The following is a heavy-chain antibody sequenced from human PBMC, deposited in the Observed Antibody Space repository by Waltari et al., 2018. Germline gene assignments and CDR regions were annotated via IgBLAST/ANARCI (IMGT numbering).Heavy chain of an antibody. J-gene: IGHJ4*02. D-gene: IGHD2-15*01. CDR3: ARDRGRGLYLES. CDR2: SHRSGRT. Sequence: QLQLQESGPGLVKPSGTLSLTCTVPGESVSSNNWWSWVRQPPEKGLEWIGQSHRSGRTNYNPSLESRVTISIDTANNQFSLKVTSTTAADTAVYYCARDRGRGLYLESWGQGTLVTVSP. CDR1: GESVSSNNW. V-gene: IGHV4-4*02.